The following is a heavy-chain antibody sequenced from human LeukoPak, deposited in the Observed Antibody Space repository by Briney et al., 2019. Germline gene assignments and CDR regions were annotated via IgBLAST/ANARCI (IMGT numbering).Heavy chain of an antibody. V-gene: IGHV3-74*03. CDR2: MSTDGSST. Sequence: GGSLRLSCGASGFTFSSYWMHWVRQAPGKGLVWVSSMSTDGSSTTYAESVRGRFTISRDNAKNMLYLQMNSLRAEDTAVYYCARGAHVLMVYAPFDYWGQGTLVTVSS. D-gene: IGHD2-8*01. J-gene: IGHJ4*02. CDR3: ARGAHVLMVYAPFDY. CDR1: GFTFSSYW.